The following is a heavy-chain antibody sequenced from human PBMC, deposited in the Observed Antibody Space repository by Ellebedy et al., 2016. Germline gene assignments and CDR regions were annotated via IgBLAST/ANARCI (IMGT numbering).Heavy chain of an antibody. V-gene: IGHV4-59*12. Sequence: SETLSLXXTVSGGSISSYYWSWIRQPPGKGLEWIGYIYYSGSTNYNPSLKSRVTMSVDTSKNQFSLKLSSVTAADTAVYYCARDQRGYCSGGSCYSHYYYYGMDVWGQGTTVTVSS. CDR3: ARDQRGYCSGGSCYSHYYYYGMDV. CDR1: GGSISSYY. D-gene: IGHD2-15*01. J-gene: IGHJ6*02. CDR2: IYYSGST.